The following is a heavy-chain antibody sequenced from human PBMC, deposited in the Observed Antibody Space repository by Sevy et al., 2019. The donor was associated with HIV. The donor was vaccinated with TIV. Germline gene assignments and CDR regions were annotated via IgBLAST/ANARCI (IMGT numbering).Heavy chain of an antibody. V-gene: IGHV3-33*01. J-gene: IGHJ4*02. Sequence: GGSLRLSCTTSGFSFSTYGMHWVRQVPGKGLEWVAGIWYDGSKKQYADSVKGRFTIPRDNSKNTRYLQMNSLRVEDTALFYCARERDENSSGWSVPFDKWGQGTLVTVSS. D-gene: IGHD6-19*01. CDR3: ARERDENSSGWSVPFDK. CDR2: IWYDGSKK. CDR1: GFSFSTYG.